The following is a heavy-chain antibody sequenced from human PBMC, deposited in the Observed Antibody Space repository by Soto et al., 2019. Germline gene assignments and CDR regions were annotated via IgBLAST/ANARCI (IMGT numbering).Heavy chain of an antibody. J-gene: IGHJ5*02. Sequence: GESVKISCKGSGYSFTSYWIGWVRQMPEKGLEWMGIIYPGDSDTRYSPSFQGQVTISADKSISTAYLQWSSLKASDTAMYYCARSRYDGRNWLDPWGKGTRVTVS. V-gene: IGHV5-51*01. CDR2: IYPGDSDT. CDR3: ARSRYDGRNWLDP. CDR1: GYSFTSYW. D-gene: IGHD1-1*01.